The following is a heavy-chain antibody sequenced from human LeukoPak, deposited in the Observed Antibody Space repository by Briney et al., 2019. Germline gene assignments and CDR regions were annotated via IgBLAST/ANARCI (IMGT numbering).Heavy chain of an antibody. V-gene: IGHV3-66*01. D-gene: IGHD3-22*01. J-gene: IGHJ3*01. Sequence: GGSLRLSCVASGFIINNNYVSWVRQAPGRGLEWVSIIHINADTHYADSVKGRLTIYRDNSKNTLYLQMNSLGSEDTAVYYCARDGLDSSGPVAFDVWGQGAMVTVSS. CDR2: IHINADT. CDR3: ARDGLDSSGPVAFDV. CDR1: GFIINNNY.